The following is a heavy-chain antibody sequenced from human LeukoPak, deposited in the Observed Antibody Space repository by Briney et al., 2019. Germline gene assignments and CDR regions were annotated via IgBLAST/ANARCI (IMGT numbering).Heavy chain of an antibody. V-gene: IGHV3-48*01. CDR3: TSAMELRYFDWSDF. J-gene: IGHJ4*02. Sequence: PGGSLRLSCAASGFTFSSYSMDWVRQAPGKGLEWLSYISPSSRTIYYADSVKGRFTISRDNDKDSLYLQMNSLRAEDTAVYYCTSAMELRYFDWSDFWGQGTLVTVSS. CDR1: GFTFSSYS. CDR2: ISPSSRTI. D-gene: IGHD3-9*01.